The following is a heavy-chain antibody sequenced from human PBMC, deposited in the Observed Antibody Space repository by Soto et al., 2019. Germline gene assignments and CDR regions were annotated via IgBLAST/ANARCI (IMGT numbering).Heavy chain of an antibody. D-gene: IGHD1-26*01. V-gene: IGHV3-21*01. CDR3: ARDLKGSYWGSYGMDV. CDR2: ISSSSSYI. Sequence: PGGSLRLSCAASGFTFSSYSMNWVRQAPGKGLEWVSSISSSSSYIYYADSVKGRFTISRDNAKNSLYLQMNSLRAEDTAVYYCARDLKGSYWGSYGMDVWGQGTTVTVSS. CDR1: GFTFSSYS. J-gene: IGHJ6*02.